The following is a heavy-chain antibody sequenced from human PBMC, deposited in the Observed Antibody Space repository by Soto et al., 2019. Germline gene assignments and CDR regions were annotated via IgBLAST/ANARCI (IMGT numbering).Heavy chain of an antibody. J-gene: IGHJ4*02. CDR2: IYYSGST. D-gene: IGHD3-10*01. CDR3: ARLHYYGSGSYSTIFDY. CDR1: GGSISSSSYY. Sequence: QLQLQESGPGLVKPSETLSLTCTVSGGSISSSSYYWGWIRQPPGKGLEWIGSIYYSGSTYYNPSLKSRVTISVDTSKNQFSLKLSSVTAADTAVYYCARLHYYGSGSYSTIFDYWGQGTLVTVSS. V-gene: IGHV4-39*01.